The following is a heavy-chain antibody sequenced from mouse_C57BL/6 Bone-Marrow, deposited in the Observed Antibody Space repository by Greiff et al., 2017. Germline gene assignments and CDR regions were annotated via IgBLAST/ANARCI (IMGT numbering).Heavy chain of an antibody. V-gene: IGHV5-6*01. CDR2: ISSGGSYT. D-gene: IGHD1-1*01. CDR3: ARHHPITTVVARPFAY. Sequence: DVQLQESGGDLVKPGGSLKLSCAASGFTFSSYGMSWVRQTPDKRLEWVATISSGGSYTYYPDSVKGRFTISRDNAKNTLYLQMSSLKSEDTAMYYCARHHPITTVVARPFAYWGQGTLVTVSA. CDR1: GFTFSSYG. J-gene: IGHJ3*01.